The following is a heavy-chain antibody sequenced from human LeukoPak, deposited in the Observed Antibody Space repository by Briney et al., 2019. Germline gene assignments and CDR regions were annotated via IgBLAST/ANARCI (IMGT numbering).Heavy chain of an antibody. Sequence: SETLSLTCTVSGGSISSYYWSWTRQPPGKGLEWSGYIYFSGDTNYNPSLKSRVTISVDTSKNQFSLKLSSVTAADTAVYYCARAPSAMVRGVIIAAYYYGMDVWGQGTTVTVSS. V-gene: IGHV4-59*01. CDR2: IYFSGDT. J-gene: IGHJ6*02. CDR1: GGSISSYY. CDR3: ARAPSAMVRGVIIAAYYYGMDV. D-gene: IGHD3-10*01.